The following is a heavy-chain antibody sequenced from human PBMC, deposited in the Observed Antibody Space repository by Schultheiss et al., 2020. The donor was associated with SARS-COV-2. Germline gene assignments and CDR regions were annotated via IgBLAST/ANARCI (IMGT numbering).Heavy chain of an antibody. J-gene: IGHJ4*02. CDR2: IIPIFGSA. CDR1: GGTFSSYA. CDR3: AREEGSGWFVDY. Sequence: SVKVSCKASGGTFSSYAISWVRQAPGQGLEWMGGIIPIFGSANYAQKFQGRVTMTRDTSISTAYMELSRLRSDDTAVYYCAREEGSGWFVDYWGQGTLVTVSS. D-gene: IGHD6-19*01. V-gene: IGHV1-69*05.